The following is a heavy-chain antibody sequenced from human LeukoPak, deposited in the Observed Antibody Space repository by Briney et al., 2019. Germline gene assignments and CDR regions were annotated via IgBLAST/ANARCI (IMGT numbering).Heavy chain of an antibody. CDR3: XXXXXIPLFDY. CDR2: ISYDGSNK. J-gene: IGHJ4*02. D-gene: IGHD2-21*01. Sequence: PGGSLRLSCAASGFTFSSYAMHWVRQAPGKGLEWVAVISYDGSNKYYADSVKGRFTISRDNSKNTLYLQMNSLRAEDTAVYYXXXXXXIPLFDYWGQGTLXT. CDR1: GFTFSSYA. V-gene: IGHV3-30-3*01.